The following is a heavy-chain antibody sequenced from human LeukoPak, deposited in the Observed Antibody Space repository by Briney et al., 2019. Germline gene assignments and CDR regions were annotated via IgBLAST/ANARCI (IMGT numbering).Heavy chain of an antibody. D-gene: IGHD6-13*01. Sequence: PGESLKISCTGSGYTFRYYWIGWVRQMPGKGLEWMGIIYPDDSDTKYSPSFQGQVTISADKSISTAYLQWSSLKASDTAMYYCARGHSSSWYVYWGQGTLVTVSS. CDR1: GYTFRYYW. J-gene: IGHJ4*02. CDR3: ARGHSSSWYVY. CDR2: IYPDDSDT. V-gene: IGHV5-51*01.